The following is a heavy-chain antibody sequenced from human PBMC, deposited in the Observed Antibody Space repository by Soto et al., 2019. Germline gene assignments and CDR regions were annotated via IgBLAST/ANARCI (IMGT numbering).Heavy chain of an antibody. J-gene: IGHJ3*02. V-gene: IGHV1-18*01. CDR1: GYTFTSYG. D-gene: IGHD3-22*01. CDR3: SRYLGGPAMLAVVKDAFDI. Sequence: ASVKVSCKASGYTFTSYGISWVRQAPGQGLEWMGWISAYNGNTNYAQKLQGRVTMTTDTSTSTAYMELRSLRSEDTAVYYCSRYLGGPAMLAVVKDAFDIWGQGTMVTFAS. CDR2: ISAYNGNT.